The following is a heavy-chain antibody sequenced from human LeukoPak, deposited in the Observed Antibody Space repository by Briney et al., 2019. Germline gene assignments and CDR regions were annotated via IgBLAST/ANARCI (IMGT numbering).Heavy chain of an antibody. CDR3: ARPSGSTGGYYYYMDV. J-gene: IGHJ6*03. D-gene: IGHD1-26*01. V-gene: IGHV1-2*02. Sequence: ASVKVSCKASGDTLSGYYMHWVRQAPGQGLEWMGWIYPNSGGTNYAQKFQGRVTMTRDTSISTAYMELSRLRSDDTAVYYCARPSGSTGGYYYYMDVWGKGTTVIVSS. CDR2: IYPNSGGT. CDR1: GDTLSGYY.